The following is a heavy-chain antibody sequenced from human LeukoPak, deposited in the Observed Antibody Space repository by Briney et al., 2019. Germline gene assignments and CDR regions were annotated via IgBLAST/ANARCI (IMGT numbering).Heavy chain of an antibody. CDR3: ARDRVFTFWW. D-gene: IGHD3-3*02. CDR1: GFRFSTYG. Sequence: GGSLRLSCAASGFRFSTYGMHWVRQAPGKGLEWVGVIWYDGSNNIYAESVKGRFTISRDNSKNTLYLQMNSLRDEDTAVYYCARDRVFTFWWWGQGTLVTVSS. V-gene: IGHV3-33*01. J-gene: IGHJ4*02. CDR2: IWYDGSNN.